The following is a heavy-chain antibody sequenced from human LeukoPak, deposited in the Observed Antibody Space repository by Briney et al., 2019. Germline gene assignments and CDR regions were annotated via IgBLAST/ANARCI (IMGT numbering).Heavy chain of an antibody. CDR1: GFTFSSYS. D-gene: IGHD5-18*01. CDR2: ISSSSSYI. V-gene: IGHV3-21*01. Sequence: KAGGSLRLSCAVSGFTFSSYSMNWVRQAPGKGLECVSSISSSSSYIYYADSVKGRFTISRDKAKNSLYLQMNSRIAEDTAVYYCARGLRWIQLWPGDYWGQGTLVTVSS. CDR3: ARGLRWIQLWPGDY. J-gene: IGHJ4*02.